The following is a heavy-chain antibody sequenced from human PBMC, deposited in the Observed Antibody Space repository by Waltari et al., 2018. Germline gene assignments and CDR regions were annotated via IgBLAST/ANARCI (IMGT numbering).Heavy chain of an antibody. CDR3: AREPYYYDSSGYHDAFDI. V-gene: IGHV3-7*03. CDR2: IKQDGSEK. Sequence: EVQLVESGGGLVQPGGSLRLSCAASGFTFSSYWMSWVRQAPGKGLEWVANIKQDGSEKYYVDSVKGRFTISRDKAKNSLYLQMNSLRAEDTAVYYCAREPYYYDSSGYHDAFDIWGQGTMVTVSS. CDR1: GFTFSSYW. D-gene: IGHD3-22*01. J-gene: IGHJ3*02.